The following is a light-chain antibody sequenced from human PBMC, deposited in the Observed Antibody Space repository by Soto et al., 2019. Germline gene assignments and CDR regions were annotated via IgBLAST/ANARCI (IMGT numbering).Light chain of an antibody. Sequence: QSVLTQPPSVSGAPGQRVTISCTGSSSNTGAGYDVHWYQQLPGTVPKLLIYANSNRPSGVPDRFSGSKSGTSASLAITGLQAEDEADYYCQSYDSSLTVGVFGGGTQLTVL. CDR3: QSYDSSLTVGV. V-gene: IGLV1-40*01. CDR2: ANS. CDR1: SSNTGAGYD. J-gene: IGLJ3*02.